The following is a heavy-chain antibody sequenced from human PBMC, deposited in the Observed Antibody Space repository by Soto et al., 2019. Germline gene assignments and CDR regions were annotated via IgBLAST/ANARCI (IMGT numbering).Heavy chain of an antibody. CDR1: GFTVSGNS. CDR2: IFIDGST. Sequence: GGSLRLSCGASGFTVSGNSLSWVRQAPGKGLEWVSYIFIDGSTYYADSVRGRFTISRDNSKNTLYLQMDSLRAEDTALYYCAKDRSSSWSFDYWGQGTLVTVSS. D-gene: IGHD6-13*01. J-gene: IGHJ4*02. CDR3: AKDRSSSWSFDY. V-gene: IGHV3-53*05.